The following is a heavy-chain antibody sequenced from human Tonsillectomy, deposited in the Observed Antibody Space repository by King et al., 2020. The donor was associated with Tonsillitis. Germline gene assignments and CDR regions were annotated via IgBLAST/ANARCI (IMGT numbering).Heavy chain of an antibody. V-gene: IGHV7-4-1*02. D-gene: IGHD6-19*01. Sequence: QLVQSGSELKKPGASVKVSCEASGDTFTGYAMNWVRQAPGQGLEWMGWINTNTRNPTYAQGFTGRFVFSLDTSVSTAYLEISSLKAEDTAVYYCARLGVGAGMALEKDYWGQGTLVTVSS. CDR3: ARLGVGAGMALEKDY. CDR2: INTNTRNP. CDR1: GDTFTGYA. J-gene: IGHJ4*02.